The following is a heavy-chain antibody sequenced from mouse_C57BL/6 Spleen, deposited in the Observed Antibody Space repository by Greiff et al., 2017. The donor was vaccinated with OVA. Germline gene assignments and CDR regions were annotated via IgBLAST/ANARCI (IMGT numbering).Heavy chain of an antibody. CDR3: ARAGGQPNYFDY. V-gene: IGHV1-64*01. CDR1: GYIFTSYW. CDR2: IHPNSGST. J-gene: IGHJ2*01. Sequence: QVQLQQPGAELVKPGASVKLSCKASGYIFTSYWMHWVKQRPGQGLEWIGMIHPNSGSTNYNEKFKSKSTLTVDKSSSTAYMQLSSLTSEDSAVYYWARAGGQPNYFDYWGQGTTLTVSS. D-gene: IGHD3-3*01.